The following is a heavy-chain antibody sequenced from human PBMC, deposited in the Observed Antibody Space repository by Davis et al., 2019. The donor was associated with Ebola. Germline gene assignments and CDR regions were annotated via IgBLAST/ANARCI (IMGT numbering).Heavy chain of an antibody. CDR2: INPSDGRT. CDR3: ARDATGGVAAIATNYFDY. D-gene: IGHD6-13*01. Sequence: AASVKVSCKASGYTFTNSYMHWVRHAPGQGLEWMGIINPSDGRTSYAQKFQGRVTMTRDTSTTSVYMELSSLRSEDTAVNYCARDATGGVAAIATNYFDYWGQGALVTVSS. V-gene: IGHV1-46*01. J-gene: IGHJ4*02. CDR1: GYTFTNSY.